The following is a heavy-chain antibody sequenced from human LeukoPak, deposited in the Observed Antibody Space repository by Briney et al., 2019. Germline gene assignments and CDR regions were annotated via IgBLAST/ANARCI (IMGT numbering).Heavy chain of an antibody. J-gene: IGHJ4*02. Sequence: KPSETLSLTCAVYGGSFSGYYWSWIRQPPGKGLEWIGEINHSGSTNYNPSLKSRVTISVDTSKNQFSLKLSSVTAADTAVYYCARGHSSTSCYDYWGQGTLVTVSS. D-gene: IGHD2-2*01. CDR1: GGSFSGYY. V-gene: IGHV4-34*01. CDR3: ARGHSSTSCYDY. CDR2: INHSGST.